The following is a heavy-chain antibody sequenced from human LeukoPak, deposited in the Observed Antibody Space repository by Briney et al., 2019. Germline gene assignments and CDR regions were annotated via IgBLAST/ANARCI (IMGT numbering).Heavy chain of an antibody. CDR3: AAASTVTTERGSVVRAFDI. CDR2: MNPNSGNT. CDR1: GYTFTSYD. J-gene: IGHJ3*02. D-gene: IGHD4-17*01. Sequence: ASVKVSCKASGYTFTSYDINWVRQAPGQGLEWMGWMNPNSGNTRYAQKFQGRVTMTRSTSISTAYMELNSLRSEDTAVYYCAAASTVTTERGSVVRAFDIWGQGTMVTVSS. V-gene: IGHV1-8*01.